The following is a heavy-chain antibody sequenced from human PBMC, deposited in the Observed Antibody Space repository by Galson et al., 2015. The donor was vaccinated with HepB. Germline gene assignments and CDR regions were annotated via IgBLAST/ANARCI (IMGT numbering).Heavy chain of an antibody. D-gene: IGHD3-10*01. CDR3: ARDLDGSGSYYIFPHYYYYGMDV. CDR1: GFTFSSYS. V-gene: IGHV3-48*01. CDR2: ISSSSSTI. J-gene: IGHJ6*02. Sequence: SLRLSCAASGFTFSSYSMNWVRQAPGKGLEWVSYISSSSSTIYYADSVKGRFTISRDNAKNSLYLQMNSLRAEDTAVYYCARDLDGSGSYYIFPHYYYYGMDVWGQGTTVTVSS.